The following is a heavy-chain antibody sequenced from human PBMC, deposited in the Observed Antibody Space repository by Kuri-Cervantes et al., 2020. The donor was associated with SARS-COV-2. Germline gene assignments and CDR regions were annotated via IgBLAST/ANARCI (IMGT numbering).Heavy chain of an antibody. CDR2: ISAYNGNT. CDR1: GYTLTELS. CDR3: VRAGSHGDEGDY. V-gene: IGHV1-18*01. J-gene: IGHJ4*02. D-gene: IGHD7-27*01. Sequence: ASVKVSCKVSGYTLTELSMHWVRQAPGKGLEWMGWISAYNGNTNYAQKLQGRVTMTTDTSTSTAYMELSSLRSEDTAVYYCVRAGSHGDEGDYWGQGTLVTVSS.